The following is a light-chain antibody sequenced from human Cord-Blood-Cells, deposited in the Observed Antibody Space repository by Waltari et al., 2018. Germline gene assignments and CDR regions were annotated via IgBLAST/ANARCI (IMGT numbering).Light chain of an antibody. CDR3: SSCAGSNNLV. J-gene: IGLJ2*01. V-gene: IGLV2-8*01. CDR2: EVS. CDR1: SSDVGCYNY. Sequence: QSALTQPPSASGSPGQPVPISCTGTSSDVGCYNYVSWYQQHPGKAPKLIIYEVSKRPSGCPDRFSGSKSGNTASLTVSGLQAEDETDYYCSSCAGSNNLVFGGGTKLTVL.